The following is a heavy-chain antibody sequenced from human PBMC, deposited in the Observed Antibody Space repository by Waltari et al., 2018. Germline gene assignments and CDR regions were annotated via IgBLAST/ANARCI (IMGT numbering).Heavy chain of an antibody. CDR3: AVLAVAASGDYFDY. CDR2: ISWNSGSI. Sequence: EVQLVESGGGLVQPGRSLRLSCAASGFTFDDYAMHWVRQAPGKGLEWVSGISWNSGSIGYADSVKGRFTISRDNAKNSLYLQMNSLRAEDTALYYCAVLAVAASGDYFDYWGQGTLVTVSS. V-gene: IGHV3-9*01. D-gene: IGHD6-19*01. J-gene: IGHJ4*02. CDR1: GFTFDDYA.